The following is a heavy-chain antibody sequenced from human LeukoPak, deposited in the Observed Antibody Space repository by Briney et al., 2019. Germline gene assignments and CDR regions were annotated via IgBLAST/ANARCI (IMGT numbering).Heavy chain of an antibody. J-gene: IGHJ4*02. CDR1: GYTFTGYY. D-gene: IGHD2-15*01. V-gene: IGHV1-2*04. CDR3: ARDVRGYCSGGSCYSFYYFDY. Sequence: GASVKVSCKASGYTFTGYYMHWVRQAPGQGLEWMGWINPNSGGTNYAQKFQGWVTMTRDTSISTAYMELSRLRSDDTAVYYCARDVRGYCSGGSCYSFYYFDYWGQGTLVTVSS. CDR2: INPNSGGT.